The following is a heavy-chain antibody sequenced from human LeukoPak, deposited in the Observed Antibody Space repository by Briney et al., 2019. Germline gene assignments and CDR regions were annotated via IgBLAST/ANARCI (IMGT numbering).Heavy chain of an antibody. CDR3: VRSITMFQY. Sequence: GGSLRLSCAASGFTFDDYAMHWVRQVPGKGLEWVSGINWNSDTIKYADSVRGRFTISRDNANNSISLQMNSLRVEDTALYYCVRSITMFQYWGQGTLVTVSS. CDR1: GFTFDDYA. V-gene: IGHV3-9*01. CDR2: INWNSDTI. J-gene: IGHJ1*01. D-gene: IGHD3-10*01.